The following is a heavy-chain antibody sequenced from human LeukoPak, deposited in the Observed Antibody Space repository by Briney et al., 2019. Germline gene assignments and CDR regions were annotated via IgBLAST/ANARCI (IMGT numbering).Heavy chain of an antibody. J-gene: IGHJ4*02. V-gene: IGHV4-39*01. CDR2: IYHSGST. D-gene: IGHD5-18*01. CDR1: GGSISSSFYY. Sequence: PSETLSLTRTVSGGSISSSFYYWGWIRQPPGKGLEWIGSIYHSGSTYYNPSLKSRVTISVDTSRNQFSLNLSSVTAADTAVYYCASGGYSYGFDYWGQGTLVTVSS. CDR3: ASGGYSYGFDY.